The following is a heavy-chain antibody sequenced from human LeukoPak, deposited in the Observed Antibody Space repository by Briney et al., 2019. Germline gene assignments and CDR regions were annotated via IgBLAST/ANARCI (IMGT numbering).Heavy chain of an antibody. D-gene: IGHD6-13*01. CDR1: GFTFSTYW. Sequence: GGSLRLSCAASGFTFSTYWMSWVRQAPGKGLKWVANIKQDGSEKYYVDSVKGRFTISRDNAKNSLYLQMNSLRAEDTAMYYCARDSAGNDYWGQGTLVTVSS. CDR3: ARDSAGNDY. CDR2: IKQDGSEK. J-gene: IGHJ4*02. V-gene: IGHV3-7*01.